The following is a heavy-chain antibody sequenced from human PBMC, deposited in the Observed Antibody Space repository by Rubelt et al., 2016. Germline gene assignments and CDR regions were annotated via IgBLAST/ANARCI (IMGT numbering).Heavy chain of an antibody. D-gene: IGHD6-6*01. CDR2: IWYDGGNK. CDR3: ARDRVAVRGCFDS. CDR1: GFTFSNYG. V-gene: IGHV3-33*01. J-gene: IGHJ5*01. Sequence: GRSLRLSCAASGFTFSNYGMHWVRQAPGKGLEWVAIIWYDGGNKYYADSVKGRFTISRDNSKNTLYLQMSSLRVEDTGVYYCARDRVAVRGCFDSWGQGTLVTVSS.